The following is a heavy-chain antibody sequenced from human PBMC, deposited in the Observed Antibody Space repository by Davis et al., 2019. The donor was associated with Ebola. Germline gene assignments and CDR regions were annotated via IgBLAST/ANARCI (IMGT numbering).Heavy chain of an antibody. J-gene: IGHJ4*02. V-gene: IGHV3-30*18. CDR3: AKDADIVVVVAATGILDY. D-gene: IGHD2-15*01. CDR1: RFTFSSYG. CDR2: ISYDGSNK. Sequence: GESLKISCAASRFTFSSYGMHWVRQAPGKGLEWVAVISYDGSNKYYADSVKGRFTISRDNSKNTLYLQMNSLRAEDTAVYYCAKDADIVVVVAATGILDYWGQGTLVTVSS.